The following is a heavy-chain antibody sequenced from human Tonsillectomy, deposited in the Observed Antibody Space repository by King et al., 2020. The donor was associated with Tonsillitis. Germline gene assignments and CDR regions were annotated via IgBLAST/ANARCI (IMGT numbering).Heavy chain of an antibody. CDR1: GGSISSGGYY. Sequence: MQLQESGPGLVKPSQTLSLTCTVSGGSISSGGYYWSWIRQHPGKGLEWIGYIYYSGSTYYNPSLKSRVTISVDTSKNQFSLKLSSVTAADTAVYYCARVVILGGSALPAYYFDYWGQGTLVTVSS. V-gene: IGHV4-31*03. CDR3: ARVVILGGSALPAYYFDY. CDR2: IYYSGST. J-gene: IGHJ4*02. D-gene: IGHD3-10*01.